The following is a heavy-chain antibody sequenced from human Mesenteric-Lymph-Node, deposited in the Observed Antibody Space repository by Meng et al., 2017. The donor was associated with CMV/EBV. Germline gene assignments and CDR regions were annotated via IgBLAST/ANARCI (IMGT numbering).Heavy chain of an antibody. D-gene: IGHD3-10*01. V-gene: IGHV1-69*02. CDR3: ARVNFESGSFNFDF. Sequence: SVKVSCKASGGTFSSYTISWVRQAPGQGLEWMGRIIPILGIANYAQKFQGRVTITADKSTSTAYMELSSLRSEDTAVYFCARVNFESGSFNFDFWGQGTLVTVSS. CDR1: GGTFSSYT. CDR2: IIPILGIA. J-gene: IGHJ4*02.